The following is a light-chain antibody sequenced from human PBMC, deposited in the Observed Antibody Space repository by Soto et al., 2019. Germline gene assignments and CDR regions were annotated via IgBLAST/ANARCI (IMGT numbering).Light chain of an antibody. V-gene: IGLV2-14*03. CDR1: SSDVGAYDF. CDR2: EVS. Sequence: QSALTQPASVSGSPGQSITISCTGTSSDVGAYDFVSWYQQHPDKAPKLMIYEVSNRPSGVSNRFSGSKSVNTATLTISGLQAEDEADYYSSSYTSSTTRVFGTGTKATVL. CDR3: SSYTSSTTRV. J-gene: IGLJ1*01.